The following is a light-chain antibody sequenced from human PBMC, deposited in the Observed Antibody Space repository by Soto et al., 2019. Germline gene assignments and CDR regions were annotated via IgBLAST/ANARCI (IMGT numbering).Light chain of an antibody. CDR1: QRVSSY. V-gene: IGKV3-11*01. CDR2: DAS. CDR3: QQRSNWLFT. Sequence: EIVLTQSPATLSLSPGERATLSCRASQRVSSYLAWYQQKPGQAPRLLIYDASNRATGIPARFSGSGSGTDFTLTISSLEPEDFAVYYCQQRSNWLFTFGPGTKSGYQT. J-gene: IGKJ3*01.